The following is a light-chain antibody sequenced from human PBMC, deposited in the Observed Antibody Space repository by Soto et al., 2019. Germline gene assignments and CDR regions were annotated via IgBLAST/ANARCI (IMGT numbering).Light chain of an antibody. Sequence: AIRVTQSPSSLSAATGDRVTSTCRASQSISTYLAWYQQKPGKAPKLLIYGASTLQSGVPSRFSGSGSGTDFTLTISCLQSEDFATYYCQQYYSNVPITFGQGTRLENK. CDR1: QSISTY. CDR3: QQYYSNVPIT. CDR2: GAS. V-gene: IGKV1-8*01. J-gene: IGKJ5*01.